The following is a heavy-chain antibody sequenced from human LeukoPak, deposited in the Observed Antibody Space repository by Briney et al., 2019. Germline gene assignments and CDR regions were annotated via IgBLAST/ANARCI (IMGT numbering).Heavy chain of an antibody. J-gene: IGHJ4*02. CDR2: IKQDGSEK. Sequence: GGSLRLSCAASGFTFSSYWMSWVRQAPGKGLEWVANIKQDGSEKYYVDSVKGRFTISRDNAKNSLYLQMNSLRAEDTAVYYCARVVFSGWGDFDYWGQGTLVTVSS. V-gene: IGHV3-7*01. CDR3: ARVVFSGWGDFDY. D-gene: IGHD6-19*01. CDR1: GFTFSSYW.